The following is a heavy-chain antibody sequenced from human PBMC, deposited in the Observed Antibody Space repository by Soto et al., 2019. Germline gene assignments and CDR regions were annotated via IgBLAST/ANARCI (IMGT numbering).Heavy chain of an antibody. D-gene: IGHD5-18*01. Sequence: QVQLQESGPGLVKPSETLSLTCTVSGGSVSSGSYYWSWIRQPPGKGLEWSGYIYYSGSANYNPSLKSRVTISVDTSKNQFSLKLSSVTAADTAVYYCARISGYSYGLPPYFDYWGQGTLVTVSS. CDR3: ARISGYSYGLPPYFDY. CDR2: IYYSGSA. CDR1: GGSVSSGSYY. J-gene: IGHJ4*02. V-gene: IGHV4-61*01.